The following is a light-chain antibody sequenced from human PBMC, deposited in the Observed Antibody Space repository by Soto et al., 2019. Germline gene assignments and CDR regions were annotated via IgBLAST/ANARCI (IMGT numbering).Light chain of an antibody. CDR1: SSVSSSC. V-gene: IGKV3-20*01. J-gene: IGKJ1*01. CDR3: QQYNSWPRV. CDR2: GAS. Sequence: TLSXXPGEXATVXXRXSSSVSSSCLAWYQQKPGQAPRLLIYGASIRATGVPDRFSGSGSGTDFTLTISRLEPEDFAVYYCQQYNSWPRVFGQGAKLDIK.